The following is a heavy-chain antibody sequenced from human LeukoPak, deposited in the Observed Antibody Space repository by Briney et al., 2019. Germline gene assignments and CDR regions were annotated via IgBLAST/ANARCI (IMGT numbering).Heavy chain of an antibody. CDR1: GYTFTGYY. D-gene: IGHD6-19*01. CDR3: ARGSSGSGWYYFGGY. Sequence: ASVKVSCKASGYTFTGYYMHWVRQAPGQGLEWMGWINPNSGGTNYAQKFQGRVTMTRDTSISTAYVELSRLRSDDTAVYYCARGSSGSGWYYFGGYWGQGTLVTVSS. V-gene: IGHV1-2*02. J-gene: IGHJ4*02. CDR2: INPNSGGT.